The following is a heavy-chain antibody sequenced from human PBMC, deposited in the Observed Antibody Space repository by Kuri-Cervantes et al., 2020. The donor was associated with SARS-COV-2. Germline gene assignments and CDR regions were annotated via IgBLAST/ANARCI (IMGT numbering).Heavy chain of an antibody. CDR3: ARHAPSILRFLQWTQPANNFDY. J-gene: IGHJ4*02. V-gene: IGHV4-38-2*01. Sequence: ESLKISCAVSLYSISSGYYWDWIRQSPGKGPEWIGSIFHSGTTYYNPSLRSRVYISLDTSKNQFFLNLNSVTAADTAVFYCARHAPSILRFLQWTQPANNFDYWGQGTLVTVSS. CDR1: LYSISSGYY. D-gene: IGHD3-3*01. CDR2: IFHSGTT.